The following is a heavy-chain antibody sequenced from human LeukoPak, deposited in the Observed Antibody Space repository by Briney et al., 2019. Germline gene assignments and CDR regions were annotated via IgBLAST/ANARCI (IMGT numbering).Heavy chain of an antibody. Sequence: SVTVSCKASGGTFGSYAISWVRQAPGQGLEWMGGIIPIFGTANYAQKFQGRVTITADKSTSTAYMELSSLRSEDTAVYYCARVRDTMVRGVIHYYYYGMDVWGKGTTVTVSS. CDR2: IIPIFGTA. CDR1: GGTFGSYA. V-gene: IGHV1-69*06. CDR3: ARVRDTMVRGVIHYYYYGMDV. J-gene: IGHJ6*04. D-gene: IGHD3-10*01.